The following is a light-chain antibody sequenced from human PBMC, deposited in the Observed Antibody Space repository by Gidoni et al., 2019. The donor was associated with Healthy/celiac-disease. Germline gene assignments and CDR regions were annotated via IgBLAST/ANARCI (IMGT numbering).Light chain of an antibody. CDR2: AAP. CDR3: QQLNSYPIT. J-gene: IGKJ5*01. Sequence: DIQLTQSPSFLSASVGDRVTITCRASQGISSYLAWYQQKPGKAPKILIYAAPTLQSGVPSRFSGSGSGTEFTLTISSLQPEDFATYYCQQLNSYPITFGQGTRLEIK. V-gene: IGKV1-9*01. CDR1: QGISSY.